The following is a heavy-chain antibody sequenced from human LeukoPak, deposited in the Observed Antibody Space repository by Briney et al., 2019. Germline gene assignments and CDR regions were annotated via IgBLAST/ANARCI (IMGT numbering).Heavy chain of an antibody. D-gene: IGHD3-9*01. J-gene: IGHJ4*02. Sequence: SVKVSCKASGGTFSSYAISWVRQAPGQGLEWMGGIIPIFGTANYAQKFQGRVTITADKSTSTAYMELSSLRSEDTAVYYCARFSNPDILTGYYVYWGQGALVTVSS. CDR2: IIPIFGTA. CDR1: GGTFSSYA. CDR3: ARFSNPDILTGYYVY. V-gene: IGHV1-69*06.